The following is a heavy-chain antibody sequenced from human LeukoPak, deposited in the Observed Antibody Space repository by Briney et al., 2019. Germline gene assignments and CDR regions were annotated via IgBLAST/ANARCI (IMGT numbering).Heavy chain of an antibody. CDR1: GYTFTVYY. CDR2: VNPSGGST. J-gene: IGHJ5*02. Sequence: GASVKVSCKASGYTFTVYYMHWVRQAPGQGLEWMGIVNPSGGSTTYAQKFQGRVTMTRDTSTSTVYMELSSLRSDDTAVYYCARDCSGGPPGWFDPWGQGTLVTVST. CDR3: ARDCSGGPPGWFDP. D-gene: IGHD2-15*01. V-gene: IGHV1-46*01.